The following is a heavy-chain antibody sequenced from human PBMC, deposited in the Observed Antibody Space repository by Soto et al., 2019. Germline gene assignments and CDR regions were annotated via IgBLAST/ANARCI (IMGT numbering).Heavy chain of an antibody. CDR2: IYYSGST. CDR1: GGSISSGGYY. V-gene: IGHV4-31*03. CDR3: ASSSTSLGMDV. Sequence: QVQLQESGPGLLEPSQTLTLSCSVSGGSISSGGYYWSRIRQHPGKGLEWIGYIYYSGSTYYNPSLKSRVTISVDTSKNQFSLKLSSVTAADTAVYYCASSSTSLGMDVWGQGTTVTVSS. J-gene: IGHJ6*02. D-gene: IGHD2-2*01.